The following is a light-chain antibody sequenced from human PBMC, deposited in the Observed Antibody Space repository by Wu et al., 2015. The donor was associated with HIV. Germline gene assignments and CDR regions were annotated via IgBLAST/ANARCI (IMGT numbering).Light chain of an antibody. J-gene: IGKJ2*01. CDR1: QSISSNY. V-gene: IGKV3-20*01. CDR2: VAS. Sequence: EIVLTQSPGTLSLSPGERATLSCRASQSISSNYLAWYQQKPGQAPRLLISVASSRATGIPDRFSGSVSGTDFTLTISRLEPEDFAVYYCQQYGNSPYTFGQGTKLESK. CDR3: QQYGNSPYT.